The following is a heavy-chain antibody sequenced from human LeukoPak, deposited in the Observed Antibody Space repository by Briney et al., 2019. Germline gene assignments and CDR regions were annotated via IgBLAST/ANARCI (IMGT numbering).Heavy chain of an antibody. Sequence: SETLSLTCTVSGGSISSGGYYWSWMRQHPGKGLEWITYIYYSGSTYYNPSLKSPVTISVDTSKNQFSLKLSSVTAADTAVYYCARMNSSGYYRPFDYWGQGTLVTVSS. CDR2: IYYSGST. J-gene: IGHJ4*02. CDR3: ARMNSSGYYRPFDY. CDR1: GGSISSGGYY. D-gene: IGHD3-22*01. V-gene: IGHV4-31*01.